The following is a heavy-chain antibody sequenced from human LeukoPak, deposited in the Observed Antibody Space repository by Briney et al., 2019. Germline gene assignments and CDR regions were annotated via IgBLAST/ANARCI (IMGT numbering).Heavy chain of an antibody. J-gene: IGHJ6*03. Sequence: SETLSLTCTVSGGSISSSSYYWGWIRQPPGKGLEWIGSIYHSGTTYYNPTLKSRVTISIDTSKNQVALKLNSVTAADTAVYYCARRAVAYYYYYMDVWGKGTTVTVSS. V-gene: IGHV4-39*06. CDR3: ARRAVAYYYYYMDV. CDR1: GGSISSSSYY. CDR2: IYHSGTT. D-gene: IGHD6-19*01.